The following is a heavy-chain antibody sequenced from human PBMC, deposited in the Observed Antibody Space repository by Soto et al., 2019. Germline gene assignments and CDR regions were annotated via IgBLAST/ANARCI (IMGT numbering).Heavy chain of an antibody. Sequence: GGSLRLSCAASGFTFSSYSMNWVRQAPGKGLEWVSSISSSSSYIYYADSVKGRFTISRDNAKNSLYLQMNSLRAEDTAVYYCARDFLLTYQRTTYYYYYGMDVWGQGTTVTVSS. CDR1: GFTFSSYS. J-gene: IGHJ6*02. CDR2: ISSSSSYI. D-gene: IGHD2-2*01. CDR3: ARDFLLTYQRTTYYYYYGMDV. V-gene: IGHV3-21*01.